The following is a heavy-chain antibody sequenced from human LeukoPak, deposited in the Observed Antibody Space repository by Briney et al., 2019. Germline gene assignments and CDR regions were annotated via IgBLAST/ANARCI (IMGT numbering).Heavy chain of an antibody. CDR2: INSDGSGT. D-gene: IGHD2-15*01. CDR1: GFTFSSYW. CDR3: ATGSGHAFDI. J-gene: IGHJ3*02. V-gene: IGHV3-74*01. Sequence: GSLRLSCAASGFTFSSYWMHWVRQAPGKGLVWVSRINSDGSGTSYADSVKGRFTISRDNAKNTLYLQMNSLRVEDTALYYCATGSGHAFDIWGQGTVVTVSS.